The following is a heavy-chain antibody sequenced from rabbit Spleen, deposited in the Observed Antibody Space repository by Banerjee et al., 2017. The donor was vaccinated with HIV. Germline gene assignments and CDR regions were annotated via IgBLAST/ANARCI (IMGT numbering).Heavy chain of an antibody. J-gene: IGHJ6*01. CDR2: IDSGSHDFT. Sequence: QEQLEESGGGLVQPGASLTLTCTASGFDFSNYNFMCWVRQAPGKGLEWIACIDSGSHDFTYSASWAKGRFTISKTSSTTVTLQMTSLTVADTATYFCARGSATMTLVITGYYLSLWGPGTLVTVS. D-gene: IGHD2-1*01. V-gene: IGHV1S45*01. CDR3: ARGSATMTLVITGYYLSL. CDR1: GFDFSNYNF.